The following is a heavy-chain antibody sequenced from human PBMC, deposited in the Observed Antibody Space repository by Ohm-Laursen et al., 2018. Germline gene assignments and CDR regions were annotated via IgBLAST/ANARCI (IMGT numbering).Heavy chain of an antibody. CDR3: ARVYSSSSYYYGMDV. D-gene: IGHD6-6*01. CDR1: GFTFSDYY. V-gene: IGHV3-11*01. Sequence: SLRLSCTASGFTFSDYYMSWIRQAPGKGLEWVSYISSSGSTIYYADSVKGRFTISRDNAKNSLYLQMNSLRAEDTAVYYCARVYSSSSYYYGMDVWGQGTTVTVSS. CDR2: ISSSGSTI. J-gene: IGHJ6*02.